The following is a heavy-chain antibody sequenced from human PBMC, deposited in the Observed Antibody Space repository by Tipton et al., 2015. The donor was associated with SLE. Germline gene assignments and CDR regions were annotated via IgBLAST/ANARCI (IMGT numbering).Heavy chain of an antibody. CDR2: IYYSGST. V-gene: IGHV4-59*01. CDR1: GDSIISYY. CDR3: ARVGMSSSGWFDS. J-gene: IGHJ5*01. Sequence: TLSLTCTVSGDSIISYYWSWIRQPPGKGLEWIGYIYYSGSTNYNPSLKSRVTISVDTSKNQFSLKLSSVTAADTAVYYCARVGMSSSGWFDSWGQGTLVTVSS. D-gene: IGHD6-25*01.